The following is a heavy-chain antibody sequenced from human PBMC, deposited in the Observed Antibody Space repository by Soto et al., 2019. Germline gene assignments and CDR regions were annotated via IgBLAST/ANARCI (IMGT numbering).Heavy chain of an antibody. J-gene: IGHJ4*02. Sequence: SETLSLACTVSGGSISSGGYYWPWIRQLPGKCLEWIGYRYYSGSSYYTPSLKSRVTLXXXTXXXXXSLXLXXVTXADTAIYYCAREVTTPYYFEYWGQGTLDTVSS. CDR3: AREVTTPYYFEY. CDR1: GGSISSGGYY. CDR2: RYYSGSS. V-gene: IGHV4-31*03.